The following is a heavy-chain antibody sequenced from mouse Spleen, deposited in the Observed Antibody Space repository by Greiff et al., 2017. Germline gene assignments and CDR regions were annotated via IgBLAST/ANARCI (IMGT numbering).Heavy chain of an antibody. CDR2: IDPANGNT. V-gene: IGHV14-3*01. J-gene: IGHJ4*01. CDR1: GFNIKNTY. CDR3: ARESYYAMDY. Sequence: VQLQQSVAELVRPGASVKLSCTASGFNIKNTYMPWVKQRPEQGLEWIGRIDPANGNTKYAPKFQGKATITADTSSNTAYLQLSSLTSEDTAIYYCARESYYAMDYWGQGTSVTVSS.